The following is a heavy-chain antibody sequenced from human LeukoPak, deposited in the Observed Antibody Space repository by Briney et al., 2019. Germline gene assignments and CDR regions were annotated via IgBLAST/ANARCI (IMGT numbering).Heavy chain of an antibody. D-gene: IGHD6-19*01. V-gene: IGHV3-74*01. J-gene: IGHJ5*02. CDR1: GFTFSTYS. CDR3: ARETGVSSGWYGGYNWFDP. Sequence: GGSLRLSCTASGFTFSTYSMNWVRQAPGKGLVWVSRINSDGSSTSYADSVKGRFTISRDNAKNTLYLQMNSLRAEDTAVYYCARETGVSSGWYGGYNWFDPWGQGTLVTVSS. CDR2: INSDGSST.